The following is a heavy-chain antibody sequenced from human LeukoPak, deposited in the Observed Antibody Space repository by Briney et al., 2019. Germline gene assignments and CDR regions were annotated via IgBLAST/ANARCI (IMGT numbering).Heavy chain of an antibody. J-gene: IGHJ4*01. Sequence: GGSLRLSCAASGFTFSNYWMHWVRQAPGKGLVWVSRINSDGSSTNYADSVKGRFTISRDNAKNTLYLQMNSLRAEDTAMYYCARAVYYSNYLGYWGQGTLVTVSS. CDR2: INSDGSST. V-gene: IGHV3-74*01. D-gene: IGHD3-10*01. CDR3: ARAVYYSNYLGY. CDR1: GFTFSNYW.